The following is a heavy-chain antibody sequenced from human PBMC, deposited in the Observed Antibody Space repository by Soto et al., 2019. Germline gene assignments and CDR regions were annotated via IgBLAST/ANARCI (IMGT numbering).Heavy chain of an antibody. V-gene: IGHV4-39*01. J-gene: IGHJ4*02. Sequence: SSETLSLTCTVSGGSISSSSYYWVWIRQPPGKGLEWIGSIYYSGSTYYNPSLKSRVTISVDTSKNQFSLKLSSVTAADTAVYYCARRALHGGFDYWGQGTLVTVSS. CDR1: GGSISSSSYY. CDR2: IYYSGST. CDR3: ARRALHGGFDY. D-gene: IGHD4-17*01.